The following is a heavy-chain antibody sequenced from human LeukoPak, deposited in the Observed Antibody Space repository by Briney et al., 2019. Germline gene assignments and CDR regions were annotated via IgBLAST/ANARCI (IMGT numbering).Heavy chain of an antibody. V-gene: IGHV1-2*02. Sequence: ASVRLSCKASGYTFTDYYMHWLGQAPGQGLEWMGWLNPNSGDTNHAQIFQGRVTLTRDTSISTAYMELSSLRSDDSAVYYCAGEYCSGDNCRQGFDYWGQGTLVTVSS. CDR2: LNPNSGDT. D-gene: IGHD2-15*01. CDR1: GYTFTDYY. CDR3: AGEYCSGDNCRQGFDY. J-gene: IGHJ4*02.